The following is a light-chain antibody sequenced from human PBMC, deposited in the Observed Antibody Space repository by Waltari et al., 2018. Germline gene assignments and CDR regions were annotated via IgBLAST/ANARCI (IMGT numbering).Light chain of an antibody. V-gene: IGKV1-27*01. CDR3: QKYNSAPLT. CDR1: QGISKY. CDR2: AAS. J-gene: IGKJ4*01. Sequence: DIQITQSPSSLSASVGDRLTITCRPSQGISKYLPWYQQKPGKIPKLLMYAASTLQSGFPSRFSGSGSGTDFTLTISALQPEVVATYYCQKYNSAPLTFGGGTKVEIK.